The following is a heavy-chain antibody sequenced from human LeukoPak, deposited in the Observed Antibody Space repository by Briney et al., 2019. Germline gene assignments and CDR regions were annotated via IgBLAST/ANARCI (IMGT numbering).Heavy chain of an antibody. CDR1: GYTFTGYY. V-gene: IGHV1-2*02. CDR3: ARIQERYCSSTSCLGPWGY. CDR2: INPNSGGT. D-gene: IGHD2-2*01. Sequence: GASVKVSCKASGYTFTGYYMHWVRQAPGQGLEWMGWINPNSGGTNYAQKVQGRVTMTRDTSIHTAYMELSRLRSDDTAVYYCARIQERYCSSTSCLGPWGYWGQGTLVTVSS. J-gene: IGHJ4*02.